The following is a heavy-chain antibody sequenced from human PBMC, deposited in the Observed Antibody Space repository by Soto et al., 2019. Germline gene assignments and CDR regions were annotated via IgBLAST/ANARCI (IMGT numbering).Heavy chain of an antibody. V-gene: IGHV5-51*01. D-gene: IGHD6-6*01. Sequence: PGESLKISCKGSGYSFTSYWIGWVRQMPGKGLEWMGIIYPCDSDARYSPSFQGQVTISADTSISTAYLQWSSLKASDTAMCYCARQKGSIAARRDPQNYFDYRGQVTLGTVSS. CDR2: IYPCDSDA. J-gene: IGHJ4*02. CDR3: ARQKGSIAARRDPQNYFDY. CDR1: GYSFTSYW.